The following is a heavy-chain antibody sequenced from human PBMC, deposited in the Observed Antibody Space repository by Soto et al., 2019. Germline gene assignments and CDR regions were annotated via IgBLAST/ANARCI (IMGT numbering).Heavy chain of an antibody. D-gene: IGHD5-12*01. V-gene: IGHV1-69*13. CDR3: ARDIVATTGTDY. Sequence: ASVKVSCKASGGTFSSYAISWVRQAPGQGLEWMGGIIPIFGTANYAQKFQGRVTITADESTSTAYMELSSLRSEDTAVYYCARDIVATTGTDYWGQGTLVTVSS. CDR2: IIPIFGTA. J-gene: IGHJ4*02. CDR1: GGTFSSYA.